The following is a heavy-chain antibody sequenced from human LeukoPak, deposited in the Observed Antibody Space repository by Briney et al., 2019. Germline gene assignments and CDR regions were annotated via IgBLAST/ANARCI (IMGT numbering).Heavy chain of an antibody. D-gene: IGHD3-10*01. CDR3: ARRWMVRGVRP. Sequence: PSETLSLTCAVYGGSFSGYYWSWIRQPPGKGLEWIGEINHSGSTNYNPSLKSRVTISVDTSKNQFSLKLSSVTAADTAVYYCARRWMVRGVRPWGQGTLVTVSS. V-gene: IGHV4-34*01. CDR2: INHSGST. CDR1: GGSFSGYY. J-gene: IGHJ5*02.